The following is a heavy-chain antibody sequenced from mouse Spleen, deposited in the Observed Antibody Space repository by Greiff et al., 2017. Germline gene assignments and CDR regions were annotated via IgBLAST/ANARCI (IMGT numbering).Heavy chain of an antibody. Sequence: VQLQQPGAELVMPGASVKLSCKASGYTFTSYWMHWVKQRPGQGLEWIGEIDPSDSYTNYNQKFKGKATLTVDKSSSTAYMQLSSLTSEDSAVYYCARSLLRLQDYWGQGTTLTVSS. CDR3: ARSLLRLQDY. D-gene: IGHD1-2*01. CDR1: GYTFTSYW. CDR2: IDPSDSYT. J-gene: IGHJ2*01. V-gene: IGHV1-69*01.